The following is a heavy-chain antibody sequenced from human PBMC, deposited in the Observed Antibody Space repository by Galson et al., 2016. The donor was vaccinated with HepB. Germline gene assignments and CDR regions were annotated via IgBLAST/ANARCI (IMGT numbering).Heavy chain of an antibody. CDR1: AFTFRSHA. D-gene: IGHD2-15*01. CDR2: LASDGST. V-gene: IGHV3-23*01. Sequence: SLRLSCAASAFTFRSHALTWVRQAPGKGLEWVSSLASDGSTSYAASVKGRFTISRDNSKNTLYLQLNSLRAEDTAVYYCAKECRGGSCYPPETEGWGQGTLVTVSS. CDR3: AKECRGGSCYPPETEG. J-gene: IGHJ4*02.